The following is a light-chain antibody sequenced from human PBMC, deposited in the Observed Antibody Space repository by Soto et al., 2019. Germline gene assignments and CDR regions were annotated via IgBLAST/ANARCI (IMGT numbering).Light chain of an antibody. Sequence: QSVLTQPPSVSAAPGQKVTISCSGSSSNIGNNYVSWYQQLPGTAPKLLIYDNNKRPSGIPDRFSGSKSGTSATRGITGLQTGDEADYYCGTWDSSLSVVFGGGTKVTVL. J-gene: IGLJ3*02. CDR2: DNN. CDR3: GTWDSSLSVV. CDR1: SSNIGNNY. V-gene: IGLV1-51*01.